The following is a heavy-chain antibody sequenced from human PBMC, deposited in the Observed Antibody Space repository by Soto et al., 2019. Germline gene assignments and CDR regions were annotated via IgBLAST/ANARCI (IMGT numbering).Heavy chain of an antibody. D-gene: IGHD6-13*01. V-gene: IGHV1-69*02. CDR3: ASRYRSSGYSYYYCMDV. CDR2: IIPILGIA. Sequence: QVQLVQSGAEVKKPGSSVKVSCNASGCTFSSYTISWERQAPGQGHEWSGRIIPILGIANYAQTFQGRVTISADNSTSTADMELSSVRSADTAVSYCASRYRSSGYSYYYCMDVGGQGTTVAFSS. CDR1: GCTFSSYT. J-gene: IGHJ6*02.